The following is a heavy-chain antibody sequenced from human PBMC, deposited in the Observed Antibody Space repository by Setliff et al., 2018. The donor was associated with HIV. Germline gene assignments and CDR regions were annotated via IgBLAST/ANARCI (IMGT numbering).Heavy chain of an antibody. J-gene: IGHJ4*02. CDR2: INPNSCGT. D-gene: IGHD3-22*01. CDR3: ATGRDSSGYYFLADY. Sequence: ASVKVSCKTSGYTFTGYHMHWVRQAPGQGLEWMGWINPNSCGTIYAQKFQDRVTMTRDTSSSTAYMELSRLRSDDTDVYYCATGRDSSGYYFLADYWGRGTLVTVSS. CDR1: GYTFTGYH. V-gene: IGHV1-2*02.